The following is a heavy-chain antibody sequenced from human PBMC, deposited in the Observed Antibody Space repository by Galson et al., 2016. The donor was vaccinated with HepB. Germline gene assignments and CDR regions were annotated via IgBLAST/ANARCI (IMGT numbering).Heavy chain of an antibody. CDR1: AFTFRNYA. D-gene: IGHD4-17*01. J-gene: IGHJ4*02. Sequence: SLRLSCAASAFTFRNYAMHWVRQAPGKGLEWVAVIWNDGSNKNYADSVKGRFTISRDNSKNTLYLQMSSLRAEDTAFYYCARGLHHLGTAHYGDYTIDYWGQGTLVTVSS. V-gene: IGHV3-33*01. CDR2: IWNDGSNK. CDR3: ARGLHHLGTAHYGDYTIDY.